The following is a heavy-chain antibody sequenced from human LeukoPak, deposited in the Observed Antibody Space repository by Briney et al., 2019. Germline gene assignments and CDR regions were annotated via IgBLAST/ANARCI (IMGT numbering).Heavy chain of an antibody. D-gene: IGHD3-3*01. CDR1: GGSISSYY. CDR2: IYYSGST. CDR3: ARTDYDFWSGYLNWFDP. V-gene: IGHV4-59*01. J-gene: IGHJ5*02. Sequence: SGTLSLTCTVSGGSISSYYWSWIRQPPGKGLEWIGYIYYSGSTNYNPSLKSRVTISVDTSKNQFSLKLSSVTAADTAVYYCARTDYDFWSGYLNWFDPWGQGTLVTVSS.